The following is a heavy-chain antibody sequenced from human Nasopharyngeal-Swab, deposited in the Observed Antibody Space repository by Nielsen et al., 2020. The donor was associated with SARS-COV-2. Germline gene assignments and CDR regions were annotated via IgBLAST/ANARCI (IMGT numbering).Heavy chain of an antibody. Sequence: ASVTVSCKASGYTFTSYAMHWVRQAPGQRLEWMGWINAGNGNTKYSQKFQGRVTITRDTSASTAYMELSSLRSEDTAVYYCASSLGSGSYSPRSYYYYYGMDVWGQGTTVTVSS. CDR2: INAGNGNT. J-gene: IGHJ6*02. D-gene: IGHD3-10*01. CDR3: ASSLGSGSYSPRSYYYYYGMDV. V-gene: IGHV1-3*01. CDR1: GYTFTSYA.